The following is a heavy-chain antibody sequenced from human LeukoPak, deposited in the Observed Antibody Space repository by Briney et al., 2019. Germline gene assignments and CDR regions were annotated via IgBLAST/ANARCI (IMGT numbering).Heavy chain of an antibody. V-gene: IGHV4-59*01. CDR2: IYYSGST. CDR3: ARVVRVEWLLPEDHFDY. D-gene: IGHD3-3*01. J-gene: IGHJ4*02. CDR1: GGSISSYY. Sequence: SETLSLTCTVSGGSISSYYWSWIRQPPGKGLEWIGYIYYSGSTNYNPSLKSRVTISVDTSKNQFSLKLSSVTAADTAVYYCARVVRVEWLLPEDHFDYWGQGTLVTVSS.